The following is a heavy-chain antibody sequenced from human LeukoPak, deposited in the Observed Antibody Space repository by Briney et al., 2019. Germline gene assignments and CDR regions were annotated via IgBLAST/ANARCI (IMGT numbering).Heavy chain of an antibody. CDR1: GGSISSNY. J-gene: IGHJ2*01. D-gene: IGHD2-8*02. Sequence: PETLSLTCTVSGGSISSNYWNWIRQPAGKGLEWIGRIYTSRSTNYNPSLKSRATISVDRSKNQLSLNLTSVTAADTAVYYCARDPSPILAGRRYWYFDLWGRGTLVTVSS. V-gene: IGHV4-4*07. CDR3: ARDPSPILAGRRYWYFDL. CDR2: IYTSRST.